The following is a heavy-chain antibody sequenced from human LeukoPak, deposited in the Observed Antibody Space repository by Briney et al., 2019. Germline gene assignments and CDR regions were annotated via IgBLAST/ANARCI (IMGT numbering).Heavy chain of an antibody. J-gene: IGHJ5*02. CDR3: VRHFHGSGYVVDL. D-gene: IGHD6-13*01. Sequence: SETLSLTCAVYGGSFSGYYWSWIRQPPGKGLEWIGEINHSGSTNYNPSLKSRVTISVDTTKNQFSLKLTSVTAADTAVYFCVRHFHGSGYVVDLWGQGTLVTVSS. V-gene: IGHV4-34*01. CDR2: INHSGST. CDR1: GGSFSGYY.